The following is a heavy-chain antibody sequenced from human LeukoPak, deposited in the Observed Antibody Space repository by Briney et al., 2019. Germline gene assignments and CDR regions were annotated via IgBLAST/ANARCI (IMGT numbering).Heavy chain of an antibody. J-gene: IGHJ6*03. CDR2: IYYSGST. CDR1: GGSISSYY. Sequence: PSETLSLTCTVSGGSISSYYWSWIRQPPGKGLEWLGYIYYSGSTNYNPSLKSRVTISVDTSKNQFSLKLSSVTAADTAVYYCARQGSAVTIFGVVNVYMDVWGKGTTVTVSS. V-gene: IGHV4-59*01. D-gene: IGHD3-3*01. CDR3: ARQGSAVTIFGVVNVYMDV.